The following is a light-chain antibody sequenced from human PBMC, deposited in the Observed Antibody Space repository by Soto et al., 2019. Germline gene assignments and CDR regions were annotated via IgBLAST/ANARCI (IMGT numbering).Light chain of an antibody. V-gene: IGKV1-33*01. CDR3: QQYDNLPRIFT. CDR1: QDISNY. CDR2: AAS. J-gene: IGKJ3*01. Sequence: DIQMTQSPSSLSASVGDRVTITCQASQDISNYLNWYQQKPGKAPKLLIYAASNLETGVTSRFSGSASGTEFTFTISSLQPEDIATYYCQQYDNLPRIFTFGPGTKVDIK.